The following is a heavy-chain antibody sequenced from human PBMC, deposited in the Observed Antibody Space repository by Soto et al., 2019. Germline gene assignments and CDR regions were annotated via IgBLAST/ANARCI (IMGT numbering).Heavy chain of an antibody. V-gene: IGHV1-2*02. J-gene: IGHJ4*02. D-gene: IGHD6-13*01. Sequence: ASVKVSCKASGYTFSGFYMHWVRQAPGQGLEWMGWINPNSGGTKSAEKFQGRVTMTRDTSISTAYMELSRPTSDDTAVYYCASAAVTWTAGLDFWGQGTQVTVSS. CDR3: ASAAVTWTAGLDF. CDR2: INPNSGGT. CDR1: GYTFSGFY.